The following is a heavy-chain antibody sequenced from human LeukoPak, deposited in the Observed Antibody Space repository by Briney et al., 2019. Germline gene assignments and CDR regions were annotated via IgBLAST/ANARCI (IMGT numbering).Heavy chain of an antibody. CDR3: ARSAGYSSSWIQTYYYYYGMDV. CDR2: INAGNGNT. V-gene: IGHV1-3*01. CDR1: GYTFTGYY. D-gene: IGHD6-13*01. Sequence: ASVKVSCKASGYTFTGYYMHWVRQAPGQRLEWMGWINAGNGNTKYSQKFQGRVTITRDISASTAYMELSSLRSEDTAVYYCARSAGYSSSWIQTYYYYYGMDVWSQGTTVTVSS. J-gene: IGHJ6*02.